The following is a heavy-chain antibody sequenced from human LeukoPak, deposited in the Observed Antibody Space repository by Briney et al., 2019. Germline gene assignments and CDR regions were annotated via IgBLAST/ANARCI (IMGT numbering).Heavy chain of an antibody. Sequence: PGGSLRLSCADSAFTVNNKYMSWVRQAPGKGLEWVSVIYSDGTTYSADSVQRRFTISTDNSRNTLYLQMTSLRAEDTALYYCARGGAYDTHGVLDSWGQGALDTVSS. CDR1: AFTVNNKY. J-gene: IGHJ4*02. V-gene: IGHV3-53*01. CDR2: IYSDGTT. CDR3: ARGGAYDTHGVLDS. D-gene: IGHD3-9*01.